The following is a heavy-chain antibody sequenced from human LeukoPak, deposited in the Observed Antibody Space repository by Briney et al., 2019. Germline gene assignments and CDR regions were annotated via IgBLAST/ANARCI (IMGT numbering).Heavy chain of an antibody. CDR2: ISSSSYI. CDR3: AKDLISNPVRGVRFFDAFDI. Sequence: GGSLRLSCAASGFTFSSYSMNWVRQAPGKGLEWVSSISSSSYIYYADSVKGRFTISRDNAKNSLCLQMNSLRAEDTAVYYCAKDLISNPVRGVRFFDAFDIWGQGTMVTVSS. D-gene: IGHD3-22*01. J-gene: IGHJ3*02. CDR1: GFTFSSYS. V-gene: IGHV3-21*01.